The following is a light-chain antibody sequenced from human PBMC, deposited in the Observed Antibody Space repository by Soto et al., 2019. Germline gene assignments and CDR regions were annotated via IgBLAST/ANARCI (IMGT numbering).Light chain of an antibody. CDR3: QQYGSYPST. CDR1: QSVSSSY. V-gene: IGKV3-20*01. J-gene: IGKJ4*01. CDR2: GAS. Sequence: EIVLTQSPGTLSLSPGERATLSCRASQSVSSSYIAWYQQKPGRAPRLLIYGASSRATGIPDRFSGSGSGTDFTLTISRLEPEDFGVYYCQQYGSYPSTFGGGTKVEIK.